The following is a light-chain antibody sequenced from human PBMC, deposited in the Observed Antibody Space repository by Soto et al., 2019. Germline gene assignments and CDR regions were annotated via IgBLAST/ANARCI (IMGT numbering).Light chain of an antibody. Sequence: EIVLTQSPATLSVSPGERATLSCRASQSVSTRLAWYQQKPGQAPRLLMYGASTRATGIPARFSGSGSDTEFTLTISSLQSEDFAVYYCQQYNNWPPYTFGQGTKLEIK. CDR3: QQYNNWPPYT. J-gene: IGKJ2*01. CDR2: GAS. V-gene: IGKV3-15*01. CDR1: QSVSTR.